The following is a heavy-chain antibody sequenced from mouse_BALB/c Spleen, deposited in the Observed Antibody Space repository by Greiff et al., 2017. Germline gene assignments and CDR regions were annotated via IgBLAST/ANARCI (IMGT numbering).Heavy chain of an antibody. D-gene: IGHD1-2*01. CDR1: GFSLTSYG. V-gene: IGHV2-9*02. CDR3: ARERHYYYFDY. Sequence: QVQLKESGPGLVAPSQSLSITCTVSGFSLTSYGVHWVRQPPGKGLEWLGVIWAGGSTNYNSALMSRLSISKDNSKSQVFLKMNSLQTDDTAMYYCARERHYYYFDYWGQGTTLTVSS. J-gene: IGHJ2*01. CDR2: IWAGGST.